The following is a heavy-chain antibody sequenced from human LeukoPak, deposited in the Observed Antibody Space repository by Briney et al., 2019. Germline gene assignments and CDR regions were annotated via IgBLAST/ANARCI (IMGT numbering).Heavy chain of an antibody. D-gene: IGHD3-10*01. Sequence: PSETLSLTCAVYGGSFSGYYWSWIRQPPGKGLEWTGEINHSGSTNYNPSLKSRVTISVDTSKNQFSLKLSSVTAADTAVYYCARDVGSGSYYINDYWGQGTLVTVSS. J-gene: IGHJ4*02. V-gene: IGHV4-34*01. CDR1: GGSFSGYY. CDR3: ARDVGSGSYYINDY. CDR2: INHSGST.